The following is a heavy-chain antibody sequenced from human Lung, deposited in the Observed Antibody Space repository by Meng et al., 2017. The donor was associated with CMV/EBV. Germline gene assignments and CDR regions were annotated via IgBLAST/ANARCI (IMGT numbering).Heavy chain of an antibody. CDR2: IYYTGST. J-gene: IGHJ4*02. CDR1: GGSIGSGGYY. Sequence: QLRLTEPGPGLDKPSRTLSLTCTVSGGSIGSGGYYWSWIRQHPGKGLELIGYIYYTGSTFYNPSLKSRVTISVDTSKNQFSLKLIPATAADTAVYYCAREAGRDGYATPKFDYWGQGTLVTVSS. V-gene: IGHV4-31*03. D-gene: IGHD5-24*01. CDR3: AREAGRDGYATPKFDY.